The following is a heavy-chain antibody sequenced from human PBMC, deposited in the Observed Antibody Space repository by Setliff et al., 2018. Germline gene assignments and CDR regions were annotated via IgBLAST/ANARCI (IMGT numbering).Heavy chain of an antibody. CDR3: ARRGMSSSWFQGYFDY. CDR1: GGSISGYY. CDR2: ISSGST. J-gene: IGHJ4*02. D-gene: IGHD6-13*01. V-gene: IGHV4-4*08. Sequence: SETLSLTCSVSGGSISGYYWSWIRQPAGKGLEWIGYISSGSTYYNPSLKSRVTISVDTSKNQFSLKLSSVTAADTAVYYCARRGMSSSWFQGYFDYWGQGTLVTVSS.